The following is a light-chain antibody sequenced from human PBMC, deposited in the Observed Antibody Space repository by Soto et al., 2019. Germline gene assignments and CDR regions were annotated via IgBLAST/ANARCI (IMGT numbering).Light chain of an antibody. CDR2: EVS. Sequence: QSALTQFPSASGSPGQSATISCAGTSSDVGAYNYVSWYQQHPGKAPKLMIYEVSKRPSGVPARFSGSKSGNTASLTVSGLQTEDEAYYYCSSYTGRNDFVVFGGGTKLTVL. CDR3: SSYTGRNDFVV. J-gene: IGLJ2*01. V-gene: IGLV2-8*01. CDR1: SSDVGAYNY.